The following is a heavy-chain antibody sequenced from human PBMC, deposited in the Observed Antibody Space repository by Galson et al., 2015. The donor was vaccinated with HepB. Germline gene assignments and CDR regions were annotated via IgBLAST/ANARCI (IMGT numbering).Heavy chain of an antibody. CDR3: ARGKRYCGGDCYSGYDAFDI. Sequence: SLRLSCAASGFTFSNYSMNWVRQAPGKGLEWVSSFSSSSSYIYYADSVKGRFTISRDNAKNSLYLQMNSLRADDTALYYCARGKRYCGGDCYSGYDAFDIWDQGTMVTVSS. CDR2: FSSSSSYI. V-gene: IGHV3-21*01. D-gene: IGHD2-21*02. CDR1: GFTFSNYS. J-gene: IGHJ3*02.